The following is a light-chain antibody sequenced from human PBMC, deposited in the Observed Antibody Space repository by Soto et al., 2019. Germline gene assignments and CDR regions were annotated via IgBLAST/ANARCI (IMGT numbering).Light chain of an antibody. Sequence: VMTQSPATPSVSPGERATLSCRASQSVNSNLAWYQQKPGQAPSLLIYGASNRATGIPDWFSGSESGTDSTLTISRLEPEDFAVYYCQQYGSSGTFGQGTKVDIK. J-gene: IGKJ1*01. CDR1: QSVNSN. CDR3: QQYGSSGT. CDR2: GAS. V-gene: IGKV3-20*01.